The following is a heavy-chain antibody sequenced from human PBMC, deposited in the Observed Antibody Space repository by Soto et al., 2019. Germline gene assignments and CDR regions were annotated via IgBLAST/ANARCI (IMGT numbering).Heavy chain of an antibody. CDR1: GFTFSSYW. CDR3: AREIATTGEYYFDY. V-gene: IGHV3-74*01. CDR2: INRDGSST. D-gene: IGHD6-13*01. Sequence: EVQLVESGGGLVQPGGSLRLSCAASGFTFSSYWMHWVHQAPGKGLVWVSRINRDGSSTNYADSVKGRVTISRDTAKNTLYLQMNSLRAEDTAVYYCAREIATTGEYYFDYWGQGTLVTVSS. J-gene: IGHJ4*02.